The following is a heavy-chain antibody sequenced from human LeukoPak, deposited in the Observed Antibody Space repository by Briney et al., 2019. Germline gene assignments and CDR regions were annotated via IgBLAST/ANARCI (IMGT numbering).Heavy chain of an antibody. CDR1: GYTLTELS. Sequence: ASVKVSCKVSGYTLTELSMHWVRQAPGKGLEWMGGFDPEDGETIYAQKFQGRVTMTEDTSTDTAYMELSSLRSEDTAVCYCATVPIGAFGGVIDPQPFDYWGQGTLVTVSS. CDR2: FDPEDGET. D-gene: IGHD3-16*02. J-gene: IGHJ4*02. V-gene: IGHV1-24*01. CDR3: ATVPIGAFGGVIDPQPFDY.